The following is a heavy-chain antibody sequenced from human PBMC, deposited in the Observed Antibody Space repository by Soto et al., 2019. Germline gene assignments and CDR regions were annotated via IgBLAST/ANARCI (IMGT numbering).Heavy chain of an antibody. J-gene: IGHJ5*02. CDR2: IFYSGST. CDR3: ARASLYCSSTSCYPRWFDP. CDR1: GVPISRYY. D-gene: IGHD2-2*01. V-gene: IGHV4-59*01. Sequence: PSETLSLTCTVSGVPISRYYWSSIRQPPGKGLEWIGYIFYSGSTNYNPSLKSRVTISVDTSKNQFSLKLSSVTAADTAVYYCARASLYCSSTSCYPRWFDPWGQGTLVTVSS.